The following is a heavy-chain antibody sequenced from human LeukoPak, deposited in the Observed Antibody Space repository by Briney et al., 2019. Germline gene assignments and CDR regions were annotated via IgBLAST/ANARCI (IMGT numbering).Heavy chain of an antibody. J-gene: IGHJ5*02. CDR1: GFTSSSYE. D-gene: IGHD3-10*01. V-gene: IGHV3-23*01. Sequence: GGSLRLSCAASGFTSSSYEMNWVRQAPGKGLEWVSAISGSGGSTYYADSVKGRFTISRDNSKNTLYLQMNSLRAEDTAVYYCARGSPGSWFDPWGQGTLVTVSS. CDR2: ISGSGGST. CDR3: ARGSPGSWFDP.